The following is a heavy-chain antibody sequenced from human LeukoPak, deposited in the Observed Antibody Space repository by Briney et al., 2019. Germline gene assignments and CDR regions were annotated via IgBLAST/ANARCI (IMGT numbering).Heavy chain of an antibody. CDR3: ARAEGSASYYDSSGYFLDY. CDR1: GGSISSSSYY. CDR2: IYYSGST. V-gene: IGHV4-39*07. Sequence: SETLSLTCTVSGGSISSSSYYRGWIRQPPGKGLEWIGSIYYSGSTYYNPSLRSRVTISVDTSKNQFSLKLSSVTAADTAVYYCARAEGSASYYDSSGYFLDYWGQGTLVTVSS. D-gene: IGHD3-22*01. J-gene: IGHJ4*02.